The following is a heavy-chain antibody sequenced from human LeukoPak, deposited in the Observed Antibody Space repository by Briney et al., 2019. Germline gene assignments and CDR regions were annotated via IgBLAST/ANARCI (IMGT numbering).Heavy chain of an antibody. CDR3: AIVSYSYGPLDY. V-gene: IGHV1-69*01. D-gene: IGHD5-18*01. J-gene: IGHJ4*02. Sequence: SVTVSCKASGGTFSIYAISWVRQAPGQGLEWMGGIIPILGTANYAQKFQGRVTITADESTSTAYMELRRLRAEETAVYYCAIVSYSYGPLDYWGQGTLVTVSS. CDR1: GGTFSIYA. CDR2: IIPILGTA.